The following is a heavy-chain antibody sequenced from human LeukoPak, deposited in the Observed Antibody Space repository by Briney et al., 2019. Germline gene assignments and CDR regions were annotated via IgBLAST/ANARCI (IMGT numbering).Heavy chain of an antibody. CDR3: AREAGSTMIVVAIGGGYFDY. J-gene: IGHJ4*02. Sequence: SETLSLTCTVSGGSISSYYWSWIRQPAGKGLEWIGRIYTSGSTNCNPSLKGRVTMSVGTSKIQFSLKLSSVNAADTGVYYCAREAGSTMIVVAIGGGYFDYWGQGTLVTVSS. D-gene: IGHD3-22*01. V-gene: IGHV4-4*07. CDR1: GGSISSYY. CDR2: IYTSGST.